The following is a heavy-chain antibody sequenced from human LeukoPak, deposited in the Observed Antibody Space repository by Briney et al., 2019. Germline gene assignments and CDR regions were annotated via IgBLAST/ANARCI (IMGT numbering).Heavy chain of an antibody. Sequence: GGSLRLSCAASGFTFSSYAMHWVRQAPGKGLEWVAVISYDGSNKYYADSVKGRFTISRDNSKNSLYLQMNSLRAEDTAVYYCARDGSYYDILTGYYRYLAFDIWGQGTMVTVSS. D-gene: IGHD3-9*01. CDR3: ARDGSYYDILTGYYRYLAFDI. CDR2: ISYDGSNK. CDR1: GFTFSSYA. V-gene: IGHV3-30*04. J-gene: IGHJ3*02.